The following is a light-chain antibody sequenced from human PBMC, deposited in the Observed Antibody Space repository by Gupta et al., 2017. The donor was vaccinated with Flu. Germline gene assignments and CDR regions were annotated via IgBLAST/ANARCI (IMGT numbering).Light chain of an antibody. V-gene: IGLV2-14*01. CDR2: EVT. J-gene: IGLJ1*01. CDR3: SSYTSISTPYV. CDR1: SSDVGGYTY. Sequence: QSALTQPASVSGSPGQSITISCTGTSSDVGGYTYVPWYQQHPGKAPKLIIYEVTYRPSGVSNRFSGSKSGNTASLTISGLQAEDEADYYCSSYTSISTPYVFGTGTKVTVL.